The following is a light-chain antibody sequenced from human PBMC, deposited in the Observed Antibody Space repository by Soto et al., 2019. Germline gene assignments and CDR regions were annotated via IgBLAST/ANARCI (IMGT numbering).Light chain of an antibody. CDR1: SSDVGGYNY. CDR3: SSYTSSSTLNWV. Sequence: QSVLTQPASVSGSPGQSITISCTGTSSDVGGYNYVSWYQQHPGKAPKLMIYEVSNRPSGVSNRFSGSKSGNTASLTISGLQAEDEADYYCSSYTSSSTLNWVFGGGTKSPS. V-gene: IGLV2-14*01. CDR2: EVS. J-gene: IGLJ3*02.